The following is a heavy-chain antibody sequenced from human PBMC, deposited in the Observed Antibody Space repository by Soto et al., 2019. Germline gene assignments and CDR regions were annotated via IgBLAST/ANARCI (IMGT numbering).Heavy chain of an antibody. J-gene: IGHJ3*01. D-gene: IGHD3-16*02. V-gene: IGHV2-5*02. CDR2: IYWDDDK. CDR3: AHIVITFGGVVAYDAFDV. CDR1: GFSLTTRGVG. Sequence: QITLMESGPTLVKPTETLTLTCTFSGFSLTTRGVGVGWIRQPPGKALEWLAVIYWDDDKRYSPSLKSRLVLTRDTPRNQVVLTMSKMDSLDTATYFCAHIVITFGGVVAYDAFDVWGQGTMVTVSS.